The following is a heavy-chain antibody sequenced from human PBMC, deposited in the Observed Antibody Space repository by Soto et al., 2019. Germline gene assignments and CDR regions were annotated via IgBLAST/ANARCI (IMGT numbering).Heavy chain of an antibody. J-gene: IGHJ4*02. D-gene: IGHD6-19*01. CDR3: ARESYSSGWLYFDY. CDR1: GYTFTRYD. CDR2: MNPNSGNT. V-gene: IGHV1-8*01. Sequence: GAPVKVSCKASGYTFTRYDINWVRKATGQGLEWMGWMNPNSGNTGYAQKFQGRVTMTRNTSISTAYMELSSLRSEDTAVYYCARESYSSGWLYFDYWGQGTLVTVSS.